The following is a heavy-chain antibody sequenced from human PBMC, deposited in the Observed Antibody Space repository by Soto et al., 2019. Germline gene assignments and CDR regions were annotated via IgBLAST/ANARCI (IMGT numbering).Heavy chain of an antibody. V-gene: IGHV1-69*13. Sequence: GASVKVSCKASGGTFCSYAISWVRQAPGQGLEWMGGIIPIFGTANYAQKFQGRVTITADESTSTAYMELSSLRSEDTAVYYCARMSDGVWFGDQYWGQGTLVTVSS. CDR2: IIPIFGTA. D-gene: IGHD3-10*01. J-gene: IGHJ4*02. CDR1: GGTFCSYA. CDR3: ARMSDGVWFGDQY.